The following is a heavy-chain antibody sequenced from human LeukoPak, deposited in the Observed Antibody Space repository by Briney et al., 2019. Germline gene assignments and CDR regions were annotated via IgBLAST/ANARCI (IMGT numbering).Heavy chain of an antibody. V-gene: IGHV4-39*01. CDR2: IYYSGST. J-gene: IGHJ4*02. CDR1: GGSISSSSYY. D-gene: IGHD5-12*01. Sequence: PSETLSLTRTVSGGSISSSSYYWGWIRQPPGKGLEWIGRIYYSGSTYYNPSLKSRVTISVDTSKNQFSLKLSSVTAADTAVYYCATSGYDTSPEYWGQGTLVTVSS. CDR3: ATSGYDTSPEY.